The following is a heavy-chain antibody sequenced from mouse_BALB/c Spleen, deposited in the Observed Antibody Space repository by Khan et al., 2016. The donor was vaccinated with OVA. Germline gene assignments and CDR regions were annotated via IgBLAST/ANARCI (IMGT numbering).Heavy chain of an antibody. CDR2: ISYSGNT. CDR1: GYSIASDYA. D-gene: IGHD1-1*01. J-gene: IGHJ2*01. Sequence: VQLQESGPGLVKPSQSLSLTCTVTGYSIASDYAWNWIRQFPGNKLEWMGFISYSGNTNYNPSLKSRISITRDTSKNQFFLQLNSVTSEDTATYYCARVYGGDCDYWGQGTTLTGSS. V-gene: IGHV3-2*02. CDR3: ARVYGGDCDY.